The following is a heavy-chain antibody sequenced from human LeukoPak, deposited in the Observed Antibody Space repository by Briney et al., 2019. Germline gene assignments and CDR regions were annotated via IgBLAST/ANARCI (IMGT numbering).Heavy chain of an antibody. CDR2: SSSSGSTI. CDR3: ARDHAYSYGYNFDY. D-gene: IGHD5-18*01. CDR1: GFTFSSYE. Sequence: GGFLRLSCAASGFTFSSYEMYWVRQAPGKGLEWVSYSSSSGSTIYYADSVKGRFTISRDNAKNSLYLQMNSLRAEDTAVYYCARDHAYSYGYNFDYWGQGTLVTVSS. V-gene: IGHV3-48*03. J-gene: IGHJ4*02.